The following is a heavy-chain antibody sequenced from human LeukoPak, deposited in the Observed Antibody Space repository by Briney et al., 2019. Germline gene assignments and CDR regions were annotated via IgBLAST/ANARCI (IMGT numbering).Heavy chain of an antibody. Sequence: SETLSLTCAVYGGSFSGYYWSWIRQPPGERLEWIGEINHSGSTNYNPSLKSRVTISVDKSKNQFSLKLSSVTAADTAVYYCARDSSSWYGRYNWFDPWGQGTLVTVSS. CDR3: ARDSSSWYGRYNWFDP. V-gene: IGHV4-34*01. CDR1: GGSFSGYY. CDR2: INHSGST. D-gene: IGHD6-13*01. J-gene: IGHJ5*02.